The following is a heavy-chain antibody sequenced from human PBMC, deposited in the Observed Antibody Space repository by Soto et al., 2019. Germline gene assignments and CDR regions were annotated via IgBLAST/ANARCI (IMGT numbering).Heavy chain of an antibody. J-gene: IGHJ4*02. CDR2: INHSGST. V-gene: IGHV4-34*01. CDR1: GGSFGGYY. CDR3: ARRKTYYGSGSSDY. Sequence: SETLCVTCAVVGGSFGGYYGSWIRQPTGKGLEWIGEINHSGSTNYNPSLKSRVTISVDTSKNQFSLKLSSVTAADTAVYYCARRKTYYGSGSSDYWGKGPLIT. D-gene: IGHD3-10*01.